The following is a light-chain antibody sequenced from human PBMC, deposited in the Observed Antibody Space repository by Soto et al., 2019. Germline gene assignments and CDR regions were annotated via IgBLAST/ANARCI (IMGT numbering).Light chain of an antibody. CDR3: SSYTSSSTLLYV. J-gene: IGLJ1*01. Sequence: QSALTQPASVSGSPGQSITISCTGTSSDVGGYNYVSWYQQHPGKAPKHMIYDVSNRPSGGSHRFSGSKSGNTASLTISGLQAEDESDYYCSSYTSSSTLLYVFGTGTKVTVL. CDR1: SSDVGGYNY. CDR2: DVS. V-gene: IGLV2-14*01.